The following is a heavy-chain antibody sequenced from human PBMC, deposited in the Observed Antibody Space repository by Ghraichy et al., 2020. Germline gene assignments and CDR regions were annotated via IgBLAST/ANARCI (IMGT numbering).Heavy chain of an antibody. Sequence: SETLSLTCTVSGGSISSYYWSWIRQPPGKGLEWIGYIYYSGSTNYNPSLKSRVTISVDTSKNQFSLKLSSVTAADTAVYYCARVGAVSLTTFDYWGQGTLVTVSS. D-gene: IGHD3-9*01. CDR3: ARVGAVSLTTFDY. CDR2: IYYSGST. CDR1: GGSISSYY. J-gene: IGHJ4*02. V-gene: IGHV4-59*01.